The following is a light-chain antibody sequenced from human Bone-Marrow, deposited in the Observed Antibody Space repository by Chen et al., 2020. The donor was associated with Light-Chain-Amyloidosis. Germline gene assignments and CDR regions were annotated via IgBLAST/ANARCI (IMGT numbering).Light chain of an antibody. CDR2: RDT. CDR3: QSADSSGTYEVI. CDR1: ALPTKY. V-gene: IGLV3-25*03. Sequence: SYELTQPPSGTVSPGQPGRNTCAGDALPTKYAYWYQQKPGQAPVLVIHRDTERPSGISERFSGSSSGTTATLTISGVQAEDEADYHCQSADSSGTYEVIFGGGTKLTVL. J-gene: IGLJ2*01.